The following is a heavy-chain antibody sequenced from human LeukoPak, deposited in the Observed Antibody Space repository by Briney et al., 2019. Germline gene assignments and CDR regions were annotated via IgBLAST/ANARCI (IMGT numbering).Heavy chain of an antibody. CDR1: GFTFSSYS. CDR3: ARSDWYDGVDV. V-gene: IGHV3-48*02. D-gene: IGHD2-21*02. CDR2: ISSSGTTI. Sequence: QPGRSLRLSCAASGFTFSSYSMDWVRQAPGKGLQWISYISSSGTTIHNAVSVEGRFTISRDNAKSSLYLQMNSLRDDDTAVYYCARSDWYDGVDVWGQGTTVTVSS. J-gene: IGHJ6*02.